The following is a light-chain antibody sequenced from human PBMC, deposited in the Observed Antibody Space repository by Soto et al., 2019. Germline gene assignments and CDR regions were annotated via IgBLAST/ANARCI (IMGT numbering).Light chain of an antibody. CDR1: SGHSSYT. V-gene: IGLV4-69*01. J-gene: IGLJ2*01. Sequence: QHVLTQSPSASASLGASVKLTCTLSSGHSSYTIAWHQQQPEKGPRYLMKLNSDGSHSKGDGIPDRFSGSSSGAERYLTISSLQSEDEADYYCQTWGTGIRVFGGGTQLTVL. CDR2: LNSDGSH. CDR3: QTWGTGIRV.